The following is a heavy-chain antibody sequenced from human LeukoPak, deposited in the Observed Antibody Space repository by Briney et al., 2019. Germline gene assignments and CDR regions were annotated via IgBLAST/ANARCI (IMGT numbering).Heavy chain of an antibody. V-gene: IGHV4-34*09. Sequence: PSETLSLTCAVYGGSFSGYYWSWIRQPPGKGLEWIGYIYYSGSTYYNPSLKSRVTISVDTSKNQFSLKLSSVTAADTAVYYCARGRPSRSQFDPWGQGTLVTVSS. D-gene: IGHD6-6*01. CDR3: ARGRPSRSQFDP. J-gene: IGHJ5*02. CDR1: GGSFSGYY. CDR2: IYYSGST.